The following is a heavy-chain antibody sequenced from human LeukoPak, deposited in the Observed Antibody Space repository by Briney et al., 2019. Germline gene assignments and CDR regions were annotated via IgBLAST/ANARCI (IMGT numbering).Heavy chain of an antibody. D-gene: IGHD3-9*01. CDR1: GFTFSSYD. CDR3: ARGGGYDILTGAYYYGMDV. V-gene: IGHV3-13*01. CDR2: IGTAGDT. J-gene: IGHJ6*02. Sequence: GGSLRLSCAASGFTFSSYDMHWVRQATGKGLEWVSAIGTAGDTYYPGSVKGRFTISRENAKNSLYLQMNSLRAGDTAVYYCARGGGYDILTGAYYYGMDVWGQGTTVTVSS.